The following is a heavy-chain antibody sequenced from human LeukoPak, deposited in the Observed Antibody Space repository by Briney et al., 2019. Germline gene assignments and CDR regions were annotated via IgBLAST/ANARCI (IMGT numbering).Heavy chain of an antibody. D-gene: IGHD3-3*01. J-gene: IGHJ4*02. CDR3: ARGSPAALEWSRPKDKYYFDY. CDR2: INHSGST. CDR1: GGSLSGYY. Sequence: KSSETLSLTCAVYGGSLSGYYWSWIRQPPGKGLEWIGEINHSGSTNHNPSLKSRVTISVDTSKNQFSLKLSSVTAADTAVYYCARGSPAALEWSRPKDKYYFDYWGQGTLVTVSS. V-gene: IGHV4-34*01.